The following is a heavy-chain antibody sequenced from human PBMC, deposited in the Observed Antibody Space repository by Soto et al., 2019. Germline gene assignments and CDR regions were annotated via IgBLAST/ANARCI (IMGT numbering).Heavy chain of an antibody. J-gene: IGHJ6*02. V-gene: IGHV3-48*01. CDR1: GFTFSSYA. Sequence: GGSLRLSCAASGFTFSSYAMSWVRQAPGKGLEWVSYISSSSSTIYYADSVKGRFTISRDNAKNSLYLQMNSLRAEDTAVYYCARDTVRYPFVWGQGTTVTVSS. CDR3: ARDTVRYPFV. D-gene: IGHD4-17*01. CDR2: ISSSSSTI.